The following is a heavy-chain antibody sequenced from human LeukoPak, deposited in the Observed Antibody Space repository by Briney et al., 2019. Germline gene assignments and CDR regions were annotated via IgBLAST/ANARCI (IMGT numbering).Heavy chain of an antibody. CDR1: GFTVSSNY. V-gene: IGHV3-53*01. D-gene: IGHD6-19*01. J-gene: IGHJ4*02. CDR2: IYSGDST. CDR3: ARRSGIAVAGAFDY. Sequence: GGSLRLSCAASGFTVSSNYMSWVRQAPGKGLEWVSVIYSGDSTYYADSVKGRFTISRDNSKNTLYLQMNSLRAEDTAVYYCARRSGIAVAGAFDYWGQGTLVTVSS.